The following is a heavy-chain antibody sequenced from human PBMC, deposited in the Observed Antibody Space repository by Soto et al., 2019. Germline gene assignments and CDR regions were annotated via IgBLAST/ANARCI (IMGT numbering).Heavy chain of an antibody. Sequence: GGSLRLSCAASGFTFSSYAMSWVRQAPGKGLEWVSAISGSGGSTYYADSVKGRFTISRDNSKNTLYLQMNSLRAEDTAVYYCANLFLEDIVVVVAATQRNYYYYMDVWGKGTTVTVSS. V-gene: IGHV3-23*01. D-gene: IGHD2-15*01. CDR1: GFTFSSYA. CDR2: ISGSGGST. CDR3: ANLFLEDIVVVVAATQRNYYYYMDV. J-gene: IGHJ6*03.